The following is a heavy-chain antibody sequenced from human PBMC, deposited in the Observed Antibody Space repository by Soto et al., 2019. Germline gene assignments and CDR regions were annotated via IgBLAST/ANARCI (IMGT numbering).Heavy chain of an antibody. CDR2: IYHSGST. Sequence: LSRTCSGSIGSISSSNCWSWFHPPPGKGLEWIGEIYHSGSTNYNPSLKSRVTISVDKSKNQFSLKLSSVTAADTAVYYCATAGRGAAAPPFDYWGQGTLVTVSS. CDR1: IGSISSSNC. V-gene: IGHV4-4*02. CDR3: ATAGRGAAAPPFDY. J-gene: IGHJ4*02. D-gene: IGHD6-6*01.